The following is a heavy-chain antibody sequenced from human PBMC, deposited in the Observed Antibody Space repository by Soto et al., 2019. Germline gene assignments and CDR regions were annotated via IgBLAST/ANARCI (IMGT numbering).Heavy chain of an antibody. CDR2: IKQDGSEK. J-gene: IGHJ6*02. V-gene: IGHV3-7*03. D-gene: IGHD6-6*01. Sequence: GGSLRLSCAASGFTFSSYWISWVRQAPGKGLEWVANIKQDGSEKYYVDSVKGRFTISRDNAKNSLYLQMNSLRAEDTAVYYCARYLVDESYYYYGMDVWGQGTTVTVSS. CDR1: GFTFSSYW. CDR3: ARYLVDESYYYYGMDV.